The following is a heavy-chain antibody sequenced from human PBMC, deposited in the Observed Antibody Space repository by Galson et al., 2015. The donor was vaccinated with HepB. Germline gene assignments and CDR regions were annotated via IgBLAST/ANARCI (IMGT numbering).Heavy chain of an antibody. CDR3: ARDSKWGGGYCSSTSCYMKY. J-gene: IGHJ4*02. Sequence: SLRLSCAASGFTFSSYAMHWVRQAPGKGLEWVAVISYDGSNKYYADSVKGRFAISRDNSKNTLYLQMNSLRAEDTAVYYCARDSKWGGGYCSSTSCYMKYWGQGTLVTVSS. D-gene: IGHD2-2*02. CDR1: GFTFSSYA. CDR2: ISYDGSNK. V-gene: IGHV3-30*09.